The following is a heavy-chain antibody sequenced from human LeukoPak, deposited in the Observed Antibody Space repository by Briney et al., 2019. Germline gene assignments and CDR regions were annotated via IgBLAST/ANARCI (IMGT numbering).Heavy chain of an antibody. V-gene: IGHV4-39*02. CDR3: ARLPLSLWFGELLYRFDQ. D-gene: IGHD3-10*01. J-gene: IGHJ4*02. CDR1: GFTFSSYAMH. CDR2: IYYTGGT. Sequence: GSLRLSCAASGFTFSSYAMHWVRQPPGKGLEWVGSIYYTGGTYSNPSLKSRVTMSVEPSKNHFSLKLSSVTAADTAVYYCARLPLSLWFGELLYRFDQWGQGTLVTVSS.